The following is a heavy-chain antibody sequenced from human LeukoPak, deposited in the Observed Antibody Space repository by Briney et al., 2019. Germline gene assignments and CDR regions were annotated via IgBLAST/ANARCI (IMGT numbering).Heavy chain of an antibody. D-gene: IGHD2-15*01. Sequence: GGSLRLSCAASGFTFSTYGMHWVRQVPGKGLEWVALLRYDGSNKYYADSVKGRFIISRDNSKDTLYLQMNSLRAEDTAVYYCARGYCSGGSCYPGYFDYWGQGTLVTVSS. CDR1: GFTFSTYG. CDR3: ARGYCSGGSCYPGYFDY. J-gene: IGHJ4*02. CDR2: LRYDGSNK. V-gene: IGHV3-30*02.